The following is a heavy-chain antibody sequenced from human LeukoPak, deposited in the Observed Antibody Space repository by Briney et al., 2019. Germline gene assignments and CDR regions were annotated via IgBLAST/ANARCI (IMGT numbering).Heavy chain of an antibody. J-gene: IGHJ4*02. CDR3: ARDYIFYFDY. CDR2: ISGDGSDT. Sequence: VRSLRLSCAASGFTSRHYWMHWVRQAPGKGLVWLSRISGDGSDTTYADSVKGRFTIYRDNARNTLDLQMNSLRVEDTAVYYCARDYIFYFDYWGQGSLATVSS. V-gene: IGHV3-74*01. CDR1: GFTSRHYW.